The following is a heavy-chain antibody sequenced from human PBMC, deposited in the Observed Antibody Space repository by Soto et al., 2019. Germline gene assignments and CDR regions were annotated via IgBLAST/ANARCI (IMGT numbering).Heavy chain of an antibody. Sequence: SETLSLTCAVSGCSISSSNWWSWVRQPPGKGLEWIGEIYHSGSTNYNPSLKSRVTISVDKSKNQFSLKLSSVTAADTAVYYCARVVDCSSTSCYGNWFDPWGQGTLVTVSS. CDR1: GCSISSSNW. J-gene: IGHJ5*02. D-gene: IGHD2-2*01. CDR2: IYHSGST. V-gene: IGHV4-4*02. CDR3: ARVVDCSSTSCYGNWFDP.